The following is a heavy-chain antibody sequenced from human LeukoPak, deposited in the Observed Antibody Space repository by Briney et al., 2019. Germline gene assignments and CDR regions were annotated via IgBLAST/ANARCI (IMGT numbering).Heavy chain of an antibody. CDR1: GGSISSGDYY. CDR2: IYYSGST. V-gene: IGHV4-30-4*08. CDR3: ARAGFLEWLIYFDY. J-gene: IGHJ4*02. D-gene: IGHD3-3*01. Sequence: PSETLSLTCTVSGGSISSGDYYWSWIRQPPGKGLEWIGYIYYSGSTYYNPSLKSRVTISVDTSKNQFSLKLSSVTAADTAVYYCARAGFLEWLIYFDYWGQGTLVTVSS.